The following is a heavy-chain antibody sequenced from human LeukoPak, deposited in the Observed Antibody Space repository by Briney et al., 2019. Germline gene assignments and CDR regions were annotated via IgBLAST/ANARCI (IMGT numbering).Heavy chain of an antibody. CDR2: INHSGST. D-gene: IGHD1-14*01. Sequence: SETLSLTCAVYGGSFSGYYWSWIRQPPGKGLEWIGEINHSGSTNYNPSLKSRVTISVDTSKNQFSPKLSSVTAADTAVYYCARGRNHPYYYGMDVWGQGTTVTVSS. CDR1: GGSFSGYY. CDR3: ARGRNHPYYYGMDV. J-gene: IGHJ6*02. V-gene: IGHV4-34*01.